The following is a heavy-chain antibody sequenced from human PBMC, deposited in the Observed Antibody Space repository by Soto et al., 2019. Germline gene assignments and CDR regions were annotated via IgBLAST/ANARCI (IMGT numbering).Heavy chain of an antibody. V-gene: IGHV1-69*01. CDR1: GGTFSTSS. Sequence: QLQLVQSGTEEKEPGSSVKVSCKASGGTFSTSSFVWVRQGPGQGLEWMGGIIPIFTRTNFAQKFQGRVTFSADESTRTTYMELRSLTSEDTAIYYCARDVVRSTAGDSWGQGTLVTVSS. J-gene: IGHJ4*02. CDR2: IIPIFTRT. D-gene: IGHD2-15*01. CDR3: ARDVVRSTAGDS.